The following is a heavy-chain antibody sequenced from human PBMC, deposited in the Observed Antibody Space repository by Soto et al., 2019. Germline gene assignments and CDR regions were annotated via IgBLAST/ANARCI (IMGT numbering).Heavy chain of an antibody. CDR3: AKSLTMIVVVKYYFDY. J-gene: IGHJ4*02. CDR1: GFTFSSYA. Sequence: GGSLRLSCAASGFTFSSYAMSWVRQAPGKGLEWVSAISGSGGSTYYADSVKGRFTISRDNSKNTLYLQMNSMRAEDTAVYYCAKSLTMIVVVKYYFDYWGQGTLVTVSS. V-gene: IGHV3-23*01. CDR2: ISGSGGST. D-gene: IGHD3-22*01.